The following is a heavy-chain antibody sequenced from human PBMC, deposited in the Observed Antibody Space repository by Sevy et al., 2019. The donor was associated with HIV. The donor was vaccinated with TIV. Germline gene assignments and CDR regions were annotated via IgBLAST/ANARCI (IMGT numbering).Heavy chain of an antibody. J-gene: IGHJ4*02. V-gene: IGHV3-43D*03. D-gene: IGHD6-13*01. CDR2: ISCDGRDT. CDR1: GFTFDEIA. Sequence: GGSLRLSCTASGFTFDEIAMHWVRQAPGKSLEWVSVISCDGRDTTYAESVKGRFTVSRDNNKNSVYLHMNSLRVDDTALYYCAKGHPFGCSSYIFHFWGQGTLVTVSS. CDR3: AKGHPFGCSSYIFHF.